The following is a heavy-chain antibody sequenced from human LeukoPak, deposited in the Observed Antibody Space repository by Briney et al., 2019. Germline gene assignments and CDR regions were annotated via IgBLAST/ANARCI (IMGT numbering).Heavy chain of an antibody. CDR2: INWNGGST. CDR3: ARVETQWLVSYYFDY. Sequence: GGSLRLSCAASGFTFDDYGMSWVRQAPGKGLEWVSGINWNGGSTGYADSVKGRFTISRDNAKNSLYLQMNSLRAEDTALYYCARVETQWLVSYYFDYWGQGTLVTVSS. CDR1: GFTFDDYG. J-gene: IGHJ4*02. V-gene: IGHV3-20*04. D-gene: IGHD6-19*01.